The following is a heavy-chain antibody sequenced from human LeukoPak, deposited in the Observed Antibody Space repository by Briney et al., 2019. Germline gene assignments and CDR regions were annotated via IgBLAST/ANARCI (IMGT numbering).Heavy chain of an antibody. D-gene: IGHD3-10*01. CDR1: GYTFIHYY. Sequence: ASVKVSCKASGYTFIHYYMHWVRQARGQGLEWMGRIDGETGNTRYAQNFQGRVSMTRDTSTSTDYKELSRLRFEDTAVYYCARDPGGNYFGPGTHFAYWGQGALVTVSS. CDR3: ARDPGGNYFGPGTHFAY. J-gene: IGHJ4*02. CDR2: IDGETGNT. V-gene: IGHV1-46*01.